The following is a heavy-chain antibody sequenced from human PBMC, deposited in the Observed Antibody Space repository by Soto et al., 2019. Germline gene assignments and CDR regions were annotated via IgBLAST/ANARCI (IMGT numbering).Heavy chain of an antibody. J-gene: IGHJ4*02. V-gene: IGHV3-23*01. CDR1: GFTFSNYG. CDR2: ISTNGDTA. D-gene: IGHD6-13*01. CDR3: AKCPYSSSWSPGGY. Sequence: GGSLRLSCAASGFTFSNYGMSWVRQAPGKGLEWVSGISTNGDTANYADSVKGRFTISRDNSKNALYMQMNGLRPEDTAVYYCAKCPYSSSWSPGGYWGQGTLVTVSS.